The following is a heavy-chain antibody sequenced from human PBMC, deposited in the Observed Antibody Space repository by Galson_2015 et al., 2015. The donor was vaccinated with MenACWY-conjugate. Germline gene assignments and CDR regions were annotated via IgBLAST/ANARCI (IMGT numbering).Heavy chain of an antibody. J-gene: IGHJ6*03. Sequence: ETLSLTCAVSGGSIHNDGYFWGWIRQPPGEGLEWIGSIYFSGTTYYNPSLKSRVAMSIDTSKNQFSLNLRSVTAADTAVYYCAREMRDVLVGAAVKAYYYMDVWGKGTTVTVSS. CDR2: IYFSGTT. V-gene: IGHV4-39*01. CDR1: GGSIHNDGYF. D-gene: IGHD2-2*01. CDR3: AREMRDVLVGAAVKAYYYMDV.